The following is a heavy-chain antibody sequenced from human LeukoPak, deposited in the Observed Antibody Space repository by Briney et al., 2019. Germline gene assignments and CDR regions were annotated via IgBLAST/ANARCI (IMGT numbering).Heavy chain of an antibody. J-gene: IGHJ5*02. CDR2: VYYSGTT. Sequence: PSETLSLTCTVSGGPIRSSNDYWGWVRPPPGTGLEWIGSVYYSGTTYYSPSLKSRVTISVDTSKSHFSLKLTSVSAADTAVYYCARSGAAEGPTHNWFDPWSQGTLITVSS. CDR1: GGPIRSSNDY. CDR3: ARSGAAEGPTHNWFDP. V-gene: IGHV4-39*02. D-gene: IGHD6-13*01.